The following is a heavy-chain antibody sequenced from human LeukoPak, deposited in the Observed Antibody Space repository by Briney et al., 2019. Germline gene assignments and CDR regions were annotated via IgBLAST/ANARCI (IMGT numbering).Heavy chain of an antibody. CDR3: AREGDYDILTGYYFIDS. CDR2: IYHSGNT. CDR1: GGSISSGNW. J-gene: IGHJ4*02. V-gene: IGHV4-4*02. D-gene: IGHD3-9*01. Sequence: SETLSLTCAVPGGSISSGNWWSWVRQPPGKGLEWIGEIYHSGNTNYNPSLKSRVTISVDWSKNHFSLKLSSVTAADTAVYYCAREGDYDILTGYYFIDSWGQGTLVTVSS.